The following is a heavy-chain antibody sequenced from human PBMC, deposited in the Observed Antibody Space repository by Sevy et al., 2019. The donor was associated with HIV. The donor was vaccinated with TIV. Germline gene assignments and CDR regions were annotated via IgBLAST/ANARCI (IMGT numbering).Heavy chain of an antibody. V-gene: IGHV3-9*01. CDR3: AKGDSSGYPYSAFDI. Sequence: GGSLRLSCAASGFTFDDYAMHWVRQAPGKGLEWVSGISWNRGSIGYADSVKGRFTISRDNAKNSLYLQMNSLRAEDTALYYCAKGDSSGYPYSAFDIWGQGTMVTVSS. CDR2: ISWNRGSI. CDR1: GFTFDDYA. J-gene: IGHJ3*02. D-gene: IGHD3-22*01.